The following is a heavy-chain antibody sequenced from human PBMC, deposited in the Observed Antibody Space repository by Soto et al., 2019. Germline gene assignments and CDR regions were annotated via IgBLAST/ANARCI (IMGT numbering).Heavy chain of an antibody. CDR2: IWYDGSNK. D-gene: IGHD6-6*01. CDR3: AREKEDEGSSSLKVYYGMDV. J-gene: IGHJ6*02. Sequence: SLRLSCAASGFTFSSYGMHWVRQAPVKGLEWVAVIWYDGSNKYYADSVKGRFTISRDNAKKSLFLQMNSLRTEDTAIYYCAREKEDEGSSSLKVYYGMDVWGQGTTVTVSS. V-gene: IGHV3-33*01. CDR1: GFTFSSYG.